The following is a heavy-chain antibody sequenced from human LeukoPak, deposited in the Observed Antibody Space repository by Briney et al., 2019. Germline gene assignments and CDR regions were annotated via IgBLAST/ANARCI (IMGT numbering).Heavy chain of an antibody. CDR1: GFTFSNCG. Sequence: GGSLRLSCAASGFTFSNCGMHWVRQAPGKGLEWVTVIWYDGSYKYYADSVKGRFTISRDNSKNTLYLQMNSLRAEDTAVYYCAKDFYVGPELARYFDYWGQGTRVTVSS. J-gene: IGHJ4*02. CDR2: IWYDGSYK. CDR3: AKDFYVGPELARYFDY. V-gene: IGHV3-33*06. D-gene: IGHD1-14*01.